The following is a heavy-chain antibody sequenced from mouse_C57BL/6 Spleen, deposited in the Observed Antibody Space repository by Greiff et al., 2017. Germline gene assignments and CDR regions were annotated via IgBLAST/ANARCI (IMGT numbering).Heavy chain of an antibody. Sequence: VQLQQSVAELVRPGASVKLSCTASGFNIKNTYMHWVKQRPEQGLEWIGRIDPANGNTKYAPKFQGKATITADTSSNTAYLQLCSLTSEDTAIYSSARYCDGSSYSYFAYWGQGTTLTVSA. J-gene: IGHJ2*01. V-gene: IGHV14-3*01. D-gene: IGHD1-1*01. CDR2: IDPANGNT. CDR3: ARYCDGSSYSYFAY. CDR1: GFNIKNTY.